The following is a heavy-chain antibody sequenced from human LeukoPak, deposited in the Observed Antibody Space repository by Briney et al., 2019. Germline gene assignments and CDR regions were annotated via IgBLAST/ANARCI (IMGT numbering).Heavy chain of an antibody. J-gene: IGHJ4*02. D-gene: IGHD2-21*02. V-gene: IGHV1-69-2*01. CDR2: VNPEDGET. CDR3: ATDCGGNWAY. CDR1: GYTFTDYY. Sequence: ASVKVSCKVSGYTFTDYYTHWVRQAPGKGLEWMGLVNPEDGETIYAEKFQGRVTITADTSTDTAYMELSSLRSEDTAVYYCATDCGGNWAYWGQGTLVTVSS.